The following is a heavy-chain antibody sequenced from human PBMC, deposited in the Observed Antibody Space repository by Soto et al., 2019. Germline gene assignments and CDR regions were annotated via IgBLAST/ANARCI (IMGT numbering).Heavy chain of an antibody. J-gene: IGHJ4*02. CDR1: GYTFTSYG. Sequence: QVQLVQSGAEVKKPGASVKVSCKASGYTFTSYGISWVRQAPGQGLEWMGWINPYNGNTNYAQKLQGRVTMTTDTSTNTAYMELRSLSSDVTAVYSCARDWFGIDYWGQGARVSVSS. D-gene: IGHD3-16*01. CDR2: INPYNGNT. CDR3: ARDWFGIDY. V-gene: IGHV1-18*01.